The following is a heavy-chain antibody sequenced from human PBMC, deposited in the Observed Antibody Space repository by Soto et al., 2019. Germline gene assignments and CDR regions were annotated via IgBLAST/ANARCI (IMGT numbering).Heavy chain of an antibody. V-gene: IGHV1-46*01. D-gene: IGHD6-13*01. CDR2: INPSGGST. CDR1: GYTFTSYY. Sequence: GASVKVSCKASGYTFTSYYMHWVRQAPGQGLEWMGIINPSGGSTSYAQKFQGRVTMTRDTSTSTVYVELSSLRSEDTAVYYCARSPHPKKSRYSSSTFDYWGQGTLVTVSS. J-gene: IGHJ4*02. CDR3: ARSPHPKKSRYSSSTFDY.